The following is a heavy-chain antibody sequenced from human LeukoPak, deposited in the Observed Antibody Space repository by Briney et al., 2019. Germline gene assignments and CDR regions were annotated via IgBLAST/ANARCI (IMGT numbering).Heavy chain of an antibody. CDR3: ARDPSSPYSSSWMGCFDL. V-gene: IGHV4-4*07. Sequence: SSETLSLTCTVSGGSISSYYWSWIRQPAGKGLEWIGRIYTSGSTNYNPSLKSRVTMSVDTSKNQFSLKLSSVTAADTAVYYCARDPSSPYSSSWMGCFDLWGRGTLVTVSS. CDR2: IYTSGST. CDR1: GGSISSYY. J-gene: IGHJ2*01. D-gene: IGHD6-13*01.